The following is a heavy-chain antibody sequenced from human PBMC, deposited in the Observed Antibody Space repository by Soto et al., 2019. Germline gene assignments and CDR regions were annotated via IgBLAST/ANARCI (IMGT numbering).Heavy chain of an antibody. CDR2: INGDGSST. J-gene: IGHJ4*02. D-gene: IGHD2-21*01. V-gene: IGHV3-74*01. CDR1: GFTFSSYW. Sequence: EVQLVESGGGLVQPGGSLRLSCAASGFTFSSYWMHWVRQAPGKGLVWVSRINGDGSSTSNADPVKGRFTISRNNAKTALYLEMKSRRAEDTVVYYCARGSMWSPDYWGQGTLVAVSS. CDR3: ARGSMWSPDY.